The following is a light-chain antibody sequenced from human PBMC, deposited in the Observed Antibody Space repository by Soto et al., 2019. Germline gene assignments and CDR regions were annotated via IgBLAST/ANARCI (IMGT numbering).Light chain of an antibody. CDR3: QQYYSYPRA. J-gene: IGKJ1*01. Sequence: AIRMTQSPSSFSASTGDRVTITRRASQGISSYLAWYQQKPGKAPKLLIYAASTLQSGVPSRFSGSGSGTDFTLTISCLQSEDFATYYYQQYYSYPRAFGQGTKVDIK. CDR1: QGISSY. CDR2: AAS. V-gene: IGKV1-8*01.